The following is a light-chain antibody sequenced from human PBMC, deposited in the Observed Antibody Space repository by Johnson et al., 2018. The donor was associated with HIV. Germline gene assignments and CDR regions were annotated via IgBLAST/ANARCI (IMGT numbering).Light chain of an antibody. J-gene: IGLJ1*01. CDR1: SSNIGKNH. CDR3: GTWDSSLSANV. Sequence: QPVLTQPPSVSAAPGQKVTISCSGSSSNIGKNHVSWYQQFPGTAPKLLVYEDDKRPSDIPDRFSGSKSGTSATLGITGLQPGDEADYYCGTWDSSLSANVFGTGTRVTVL. V-gene: IGLV1-51*02. CDR2: EDD.